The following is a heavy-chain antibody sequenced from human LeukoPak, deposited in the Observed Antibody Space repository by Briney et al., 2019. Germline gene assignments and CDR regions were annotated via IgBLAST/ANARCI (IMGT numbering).Heavy chain of an antibody. CDR3: AKDVVRGQGGIYDY. CDR2: ISGSGGST. CDR1: GFTFSSYA. V-gene: IGHV3-23*01. D-gene: IGHD1-26*01. J-gene: IGHJ4*02. Sequence: GGSLRLSCAAFGFTFSSYAMSWVRQAPGKGLEWVSAISGSGGSTYYADSVKGRFTISRDNSKNTLYLQMNSLRAEDTAVYYCAKDVVRGQGGIYDYWGQGTLVTVSS.